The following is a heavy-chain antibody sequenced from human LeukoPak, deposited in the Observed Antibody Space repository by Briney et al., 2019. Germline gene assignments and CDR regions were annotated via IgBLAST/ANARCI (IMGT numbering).Heavy chain of an antibody. J-gene: IGHJ4*02. V-gene: IGHV3-21*01. CDR2: ISSSSSYI. CDR3: ARVEDSSGYYGPYFDY. CDR1: GFTFSTYS. D-gene: IGHD3-22*01. Sequence: PGGSLRLSCAASGFTFSTYSMNWVRQAPGKGLEWVSSISSSSSYIYYADSVKGRFTISRDNAKNSLYLQMSSLRAEDTAVYYCARVEDSSGYYGPYFDYWGQGTLVTVSP.